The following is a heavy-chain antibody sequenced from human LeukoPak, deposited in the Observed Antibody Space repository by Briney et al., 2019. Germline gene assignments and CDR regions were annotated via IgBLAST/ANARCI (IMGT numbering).Heavy chain of an antibody. V-gene: IGHV1-69*02. Sequence: GASVKVSCKASGGTFSSYTISWVRQAPGQGLEWMGRIIPILGIANYAQKFQGRVTITADKSTSTAYMELSSLRSEDTAVYYCARVPARTYYFDYWGQGTQVTVSS. J-gene: IGHJ4*02. CDR2: IIPILGIA. CDR1: GGTFSSYT. D-gene: IGHD6-25*01. CDR3: ARVPARTYYFDY.